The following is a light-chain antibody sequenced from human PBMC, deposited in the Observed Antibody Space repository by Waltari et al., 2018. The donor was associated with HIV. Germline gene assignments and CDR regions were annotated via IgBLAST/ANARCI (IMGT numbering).Light chain of an antibody. V-gene: IGKV2-30*01. CDR1: QSLVYSDGNTY. CDR3: MQGTHWPSYT. Sequence: DVVMTQSPLSLPVTLGQPASLSCRSRQSLVYSDGNTYLSWFQQRPGQSPRRLIYKVSNRDSGVPDRFSGSGSDTDFTLKISRVEAEDVGVYYCMQGTHWPSYTFGQGTKLEIK. J-gene: IGKJ2*01. CDR2: KVS.